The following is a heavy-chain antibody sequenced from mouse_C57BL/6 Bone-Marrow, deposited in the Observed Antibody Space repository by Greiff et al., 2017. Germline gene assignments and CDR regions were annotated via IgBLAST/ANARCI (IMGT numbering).Heavy chain of an antibody. J-gene: IGHJ4*01. V-gene: IGHV5-4*01. Sequence: EVQLVESGGGLVKPGGSLKLSCAASGFTFSSYAMSWVRQTPEKRLEWVATISDGGSYTYYPDNVKGRFTISRDNAKNNLYLQMSHLKSEDTAMYYGARGYYEVYYAMDYWGQGTSVTVSS. CDR2: ISDGGSYT. D-gene: IGHD2-3*01. CDR3: ARGYYEVYYAMDY. CDR1: GFTFSSYA.